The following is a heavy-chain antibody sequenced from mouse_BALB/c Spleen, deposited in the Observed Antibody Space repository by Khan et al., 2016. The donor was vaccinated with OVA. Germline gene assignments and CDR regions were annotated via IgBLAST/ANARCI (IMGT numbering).Heavy chain of an antibody. Sequence: QVQLKESGPGLVAPSPSLSITCTVSGFSLSRYNIHWVRQPPGKGLEWLGMIWGGGGTDYNSTLKSRMSISKDNSKSQVFLKMNSLQPDDTTMYYCAIAYNCYDGYYAMAYWGQGTSVTVSS. V-gene: IGHV2-6-4*01. CDR3: AIAYNCYDGYYAMAY. CDR1: GFSLSRYN. J-gene: IGHJ4*01. D-gene: IGHD2-9*01. CDR2: IWGGGGT.